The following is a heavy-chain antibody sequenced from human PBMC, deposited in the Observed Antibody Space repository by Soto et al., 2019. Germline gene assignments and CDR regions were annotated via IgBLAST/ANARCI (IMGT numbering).Heavy chain of an antibody. CDR1: GGSISSYY. CDR3: ARAGSSSWYPGNYYGMDV. D-gene: IGHD6-13*01. CDR2: IYYSGST. J-gene: IGHJ6*02. V-gene: IGHV4-59*01. Sequence: TSETLSLTCTVSGGSISSYYWSWIRQPPGKGPEWIGYIYYSGSTNYNPSLKSRVTISVDTSKNQFSLKLSSVTAADTAVYYCARAGSSSWYPGNYYGMDVWGQGTTVTVSS.